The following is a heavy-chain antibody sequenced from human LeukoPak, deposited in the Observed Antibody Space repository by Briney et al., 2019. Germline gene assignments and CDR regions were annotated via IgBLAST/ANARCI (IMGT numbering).Heavy chain of an antibody. D-gene: IGHD3-10*01. Sequence: SETLSLTCAVYGGSFSGYYWSWIRQPPGKGPEWIGEINHSGSTNYNPSLKSRVTISVDTSKNQFSLKLSSVTAADTAVYYCARGGYYYGSGRRSSTTRFDYLGQGTLVTVSS. CDR2: INHSGST. V-gene: IGHV4-34*01. J-gene: IGHJ4*02. CDR3: ARGGYYYGSGRRSSTTRFDY. CDR1: GGSFSGYY.